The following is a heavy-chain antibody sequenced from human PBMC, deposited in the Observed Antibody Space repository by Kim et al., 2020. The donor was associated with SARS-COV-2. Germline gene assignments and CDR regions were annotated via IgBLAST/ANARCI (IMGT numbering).Heavy chain of an antibody. CDR3: ARHMPGITRVSAFDI. J-gene: IGHJ3*02. Sequence: SETLSLTCTVSGGSISSYYWSWIRQPPGKGLEWIGYIYYSGSTNYNPSLKSRVTISVDTSKNQFSLKLSSVTAADTAVYYCARHMPGITRVSAFDIWGQGTMVTVSS. D-gene: IGHD2-2*01. V-gene: IGHV4-59*08. CDR2: IYYSGST. CDR1: GGSISSYY.